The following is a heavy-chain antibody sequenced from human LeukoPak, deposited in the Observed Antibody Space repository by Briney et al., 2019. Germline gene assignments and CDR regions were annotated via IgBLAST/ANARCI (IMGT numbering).Heavy chain of an antibody. CDR1: GGSISSYY. J-gene: IGHJ4*02. D-gene: IGHD5-18*01. V-gene: IGHV4-59*01. Sequence: PSETLSLTCTVSGGSISSYYWSWIRQPPGKGLGWIGYIYYSGSTNYNPSLKSRVTISVDTSKNQFSLKLSSVTAADTAVYYCARGGYSYGRYFDYWGQGTLVTVSS. CDR2: IYYSGST. CDR3: ARGGYSYGRYFDY.